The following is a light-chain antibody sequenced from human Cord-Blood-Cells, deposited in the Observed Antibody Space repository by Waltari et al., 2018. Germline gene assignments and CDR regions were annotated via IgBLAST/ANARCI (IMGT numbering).Light chain of an antibody. CDR3: QQYNNWPPT. V-gene: IGKV3-15*01. Sequence: EIVMTQSPATLSVSPGARATLSCRASQSVSSNLAWYQQQPGQAPRLLIYGASTRATCIAARFSGSGSGTEFTLTISSLQSEDFAVYYCQQYNNWPPTFGQGTKVEIK. CDR1: QSVSSN. J-gene: IGKJ1*01. CDR2: GAS.